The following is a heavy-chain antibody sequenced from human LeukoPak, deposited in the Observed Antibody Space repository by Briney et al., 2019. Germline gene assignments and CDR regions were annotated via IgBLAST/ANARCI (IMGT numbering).Heavy chain of an antibody. CDR2: INTGNGNT. CDR1: GYTFTNYA. CDR3: ARGPVGSYYYDSSGYYYVGGFDY. J-gene: IGHJ4*02. V-gene: IGHV1-3*04. D-gene: IGHD3-22*01. Sequence: ASVKVSCKASGYTFTNYAMHWVRQAPGQRLEWMGWINTGNGNTKYSQKFQGRVTMTRNTSISTAYMELSSLRSEDTAVYYCARGPVGSYYYDSSGYYYVGGFDYWGQGTLVTVSS.